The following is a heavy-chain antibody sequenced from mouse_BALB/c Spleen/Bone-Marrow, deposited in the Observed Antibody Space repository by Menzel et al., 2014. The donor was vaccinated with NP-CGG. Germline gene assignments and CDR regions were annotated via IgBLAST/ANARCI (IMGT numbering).Heavy chain of an antibody. V-gene: IGHV1-9*01. CDR2: ILPGSGST. CDR3: ARERGY. CDR1: GYTFSSYW. J-gene: IGHJ3*01. Sequence: VKLVESGAELMKTGASVKISCKATGYTFSSYWIEWVKQRPGHGLEWIGEILPGSGSTNYNEKFKDKATFTADTSSNTAYMQLSSLTSEDSAVYYCARERGYWGQGTLVTVSA.